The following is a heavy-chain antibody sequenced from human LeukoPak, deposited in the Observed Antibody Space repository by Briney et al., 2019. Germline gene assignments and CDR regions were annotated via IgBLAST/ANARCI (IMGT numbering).Heavy chain of an antibody. D-gene: IGHD3-10*01. J-gene: IGHJ4*02. V-gene: IGHV1-24*01. CDR3: ALIPFPFGELSYYFDY. Sequence: ASEKVSCKVSGYTLTELSMHWVRQAPGKGLEWMGGFDPEDGETIYAQKFQGRVTVTEDTSTDTAYMELSSLRSEDTAVYYCALIPFPFGELSYYFDYWGQGTLVTVSS. CDR1: GYTLTELS. CDR2: FDPEDGET.